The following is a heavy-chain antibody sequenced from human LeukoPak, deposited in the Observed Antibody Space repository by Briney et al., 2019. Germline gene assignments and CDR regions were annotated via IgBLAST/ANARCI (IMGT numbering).Heavy chain of an antibody. CDR1: GGSTIDYS. CDR2: FDYSGYS. V-gene: IGHV4-59*08. D-gene: IGHD2/OR15-2a*01. Sequence: TSETLSLTCTVSGGSTIDYSWSWIRQPPGKGLEWLGYFDYSGYSNYNPSLRSRLTMSVDMSKNQLSLKVRSVTAADTAVYYCARVSLLESAVHPWGQGTLVTVSS. CDR3: ARVSLLESAVHP. J-gene: IGHJ5*02.